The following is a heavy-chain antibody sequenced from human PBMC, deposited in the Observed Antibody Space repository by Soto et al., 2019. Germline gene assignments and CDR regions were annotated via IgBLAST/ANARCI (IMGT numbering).Heavy chain of an antibody. D-gene: IGHD2-15*01. V-gene: IGHV3-15*07. CDR3: TTDLPDIVVVVAATLTDYYGMDV. J-gene: IGHJ6*02. Sequence: EVQLVESGGGLVKPGGSLRLSCAASGFTFSNAWMNWVRQAPGKGLEWVGRIKSKTDGGTTDYAAPVKGRFTISRDDSKNTLYLQRNSLKTEDTAVYYCTTDLPDIVVVVAATLTDYYGMDVWGQGTTVTVSS. CDR2: IKSKTDGGTT. CDR1: GFTFSNAW.